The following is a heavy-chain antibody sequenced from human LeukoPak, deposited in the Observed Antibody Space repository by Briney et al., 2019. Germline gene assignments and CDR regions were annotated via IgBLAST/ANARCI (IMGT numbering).Heavy chain of an antibody. CDR3: ARETGGDHGGYYFDY. CDR1: VGSFSGYY. V-gene: IGHV4-34*01. D-gene: IGHD4-23*01. CDR2: INNSGST. Sequence: SDPLSLTCAVYVGSFSGYYWSWIREPPGKGVEGIGEINNSGSTNYNPSLKSRVTISVDTSKNQFSLKLSSVTAADTAVYYCARETGGDHGGYYFDYWGQGTLVTVSS. J-gene: IGHJ4*02.